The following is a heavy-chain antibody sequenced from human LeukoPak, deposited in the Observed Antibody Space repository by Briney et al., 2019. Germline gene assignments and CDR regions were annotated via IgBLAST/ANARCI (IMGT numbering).Heavy chain of an antibody. Sequence: GRSLRLSCAASGLTFSSYAMTWVRQAPGKGLEWVSAISGSTGSTYYADSVKGRFTISRDNSKNTLYLQMNSLRAEDTGIYYCAKTKVPSYYGSGSYVDYWGQGTLVTVSS. CDR2: ISGSTGST. CDR3: AKTKVPSYYGSGSYVDY. CDR1: GLTFSSYA. V-gene: IGHV3-23*01. D-gene: IGHD3-10*01. J-gene: IGHJ4*02.